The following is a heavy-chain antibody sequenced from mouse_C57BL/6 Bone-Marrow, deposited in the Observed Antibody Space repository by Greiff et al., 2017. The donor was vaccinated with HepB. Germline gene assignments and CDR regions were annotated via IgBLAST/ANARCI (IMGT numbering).Heavy chain of an antibody. Sequence: EVQLVESGGGLVQPKGSLKLSCAASGFSFNTYAMNWVRQAPGKGLEWVARIRSKSNNYATYYADSVKDRFTISRDDSESMLYLQMNNLKTEDTAIYYCVGSHDRAMDYWGQGTSATVSS. CDR1: GFSFNTYA. V-gene: IGHV10-1*01. J-gene: IGHJ4*01. CDR3: VGSHDRAMDY. D-gene: IGHD2-3*01. CDR2: IRSKSNNYAT.